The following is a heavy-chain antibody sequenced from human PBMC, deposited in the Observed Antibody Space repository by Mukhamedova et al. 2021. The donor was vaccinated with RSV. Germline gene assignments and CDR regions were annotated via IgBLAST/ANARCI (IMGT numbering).Heavy chain of an antibody. CDR2: IRYDESNT. J-gene: IGHJ6*03. Sequence: EWVSFIRYDESNTYYIDSVKGRFTISRDNSKNTLYLQMNSLRPEDTAVYYCAKAGEYYMDVSGQGTTVTVSS. V-gene: IGHV3-30*02. CDR3: AKAGEYYMDV.